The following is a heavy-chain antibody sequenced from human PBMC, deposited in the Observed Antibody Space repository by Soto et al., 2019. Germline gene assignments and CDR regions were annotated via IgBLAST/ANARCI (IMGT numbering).Heavy chain of an antibody. Sequence: SETLSLTCTVSGGSISSSSYYWGWIRQPPGKGLEWIGSIYYSGSTYYNPSLKSRVTISVDTSKNQFSLKLSSVTAADTAVYYCARPIPGIAAAGTWYYYGMDVWGHGTTVTVSS. D-gene: IGHD6-13*01. J-gene: IGHJ6*02. CDR2: IYYSGST. CDR3: ARPIPGIAAAGTWYYYGMDV. CDR1: GGSISSSSYY. V-gene: IGHV4-39*01.